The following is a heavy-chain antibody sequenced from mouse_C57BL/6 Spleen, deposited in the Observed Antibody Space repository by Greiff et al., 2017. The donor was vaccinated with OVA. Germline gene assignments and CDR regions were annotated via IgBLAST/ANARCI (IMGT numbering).Heavy chain of an antibody. J-gene: IGHJ3*01. CDR3: ARDYGSSSVFGFAY. Sequence: VKLVESGAELVKPGASVKISCKASGYAFSSYWMNWVKQRPGKGLEWIGQIYPGDGDTNYNGKFKGKATLTADKSSSTAYMQLSSLTSEDSAVYFCARDYGSSSVFGFAYWGQGTLVTVSA. D-gene: IGHD1-1*01. V-gene: IGHV1-80*01. CDR1: GYAFSSYW. CDR2: IYPGDGDT.